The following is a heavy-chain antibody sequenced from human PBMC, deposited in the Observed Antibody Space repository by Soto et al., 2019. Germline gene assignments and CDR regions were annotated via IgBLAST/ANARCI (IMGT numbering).Heavy chain of an antibody. CDR3: AKSWSSGYDYVLLY. CDR1: GFTFSSYG. Sequence: GGSLRLSCAASGFTFSSYGMHWVRQAPGKGLEWVAVISYDGSNKYYADSVEGRFTISRDNSKNTLYLQMNSLRAEDTAVYYCAKSWSSGYDYVLLYWGQGTLVTVSS. D-gene: IGHD5-12*01. J-gene: IGHJ4*02. CDR2: ISYDGSNK. V-gene: IGHV3-30*18.